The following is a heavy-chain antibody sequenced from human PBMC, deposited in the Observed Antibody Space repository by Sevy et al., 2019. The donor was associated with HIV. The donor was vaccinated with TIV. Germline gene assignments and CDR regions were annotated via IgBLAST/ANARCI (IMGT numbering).Heavy chain of an antibody. J-gene: IGHJ5*02. CDR2: INHSGST. D-gene: IGHD3-22*01. CDR3: GREGYYYDSSGYYDL. V-gene: IGHV4-34*01. Sequence: SETLSLTCAVYGGSFSGYYWSWIRQPPGKGLEWMGEINHSGSTKYNPSLKSRVTISVDTSRNQFSLKLSYVTAADKAVYYCGREGYYYDSSGYYDLWGQGTLVTVSS. CDR1: GGSFSGYY.